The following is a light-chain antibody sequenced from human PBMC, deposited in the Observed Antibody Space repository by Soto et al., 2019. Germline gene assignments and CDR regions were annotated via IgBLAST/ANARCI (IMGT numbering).Light chain of an antibody. CDR1: SSNIGKGYD. J-gene: IGLJ2*01. CDR2: GNE. Sequence: QLVLTQPPSVSGAPGQRVTISCTGSSSNIGKGYDVHWYHQIPGAAPKLLIYGNEHRPSGVPDRFSGSTSGASASLAITGLQAEDEGDYYCQSWDTSPPTVVFGGGTKVTVL. V-gene: IGLV1-40*01. CDR3: QSWDTSPPTVV.